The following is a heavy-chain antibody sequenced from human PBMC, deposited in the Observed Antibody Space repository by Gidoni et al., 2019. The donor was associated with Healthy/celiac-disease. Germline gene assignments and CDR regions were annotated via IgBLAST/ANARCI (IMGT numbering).Heavy chain of an antibody. Sequence: IGYIYYSGSTNYNPSLKSRVTISVDTSKNQFSLKLSSVTAADTAVYYCARSGLRGDAFDIWGQGTMVTVSS. CDR3: ARSGLRGDAFDI. V-gene: IGHV4-59*12. D-gene: IGHD5-12*01. J-gene: IGHJ3*02. CDR2: IYYSGST.